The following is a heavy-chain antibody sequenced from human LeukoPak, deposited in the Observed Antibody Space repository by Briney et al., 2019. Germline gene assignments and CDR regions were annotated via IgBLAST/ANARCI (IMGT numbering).Heavy chain of an antibody. D-gene: IGHD3-22*01. Sequence: GASVKVSCKASGYTFSSFGITWVRQAPGQGLEWMGWISAYNGNTNYAQKLQGRVTMTTDRSTNTVYMELRSLRSDDTAVYYCARDDDSYDGSAYYYRFDYWGQGTLVAVSS. CDR1: GYTFSSFG. J-gene: IGHJ4*02. CDR2: ISAYNGNT. V-gene: IGHV1-18*01. CDR3: ARDDDSYDGSAYYYRFDY.